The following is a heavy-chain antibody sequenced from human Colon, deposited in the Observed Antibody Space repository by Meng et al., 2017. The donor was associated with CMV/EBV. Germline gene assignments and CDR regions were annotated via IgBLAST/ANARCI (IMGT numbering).Heavy chain of an antibody. CDR1: GFTFSSYG. D-gene: IGHD5-18*01. Sequence: GGSLRLSCAASGFTFSSYGMHWVRQAPGKGLEWVAFIRYDGSNKYYADSVKGRFTISRDNSKNTLYLQMNSLRAEDTAVYYCASYTWTQLCIWGQGTLVTVSS. V-gene: IGHV3-30*02. J-gene: IGHJ4*02. CDR3: ASYTWTQLCI. CDR2: IRYDGSNK.